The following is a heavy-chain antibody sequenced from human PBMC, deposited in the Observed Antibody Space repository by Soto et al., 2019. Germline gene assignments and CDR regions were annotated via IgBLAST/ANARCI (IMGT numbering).Heavy chain of an antibody. Sequence: PGGSLRLSCAASGFTFSSYGMHWVRQAPGKGLEWVAVISYDGSNKYYADSVKGRFTISRDNSKNTLYLQMNSLRAEDTAVYYCAKDRIWSVGSSGPFDYWGQGTLVTVSS. D-gene: IGHD1-26*01. J-gene: IGHJ4*02. V-gene: IGHV3-30*18. CDR3: AKDRIWSVGSSGPFDY. CDR1: GFTFSSYG. CDR2: ISYDGSNK.